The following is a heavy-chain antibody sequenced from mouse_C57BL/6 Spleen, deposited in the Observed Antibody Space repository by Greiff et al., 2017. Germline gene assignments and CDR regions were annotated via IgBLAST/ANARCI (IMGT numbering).Heavy chain of an antibody. J-gene: IGHJ2*01. V-gene: IGHV1-74*01. CDR2: IHPSDSDT. Sequence: QVQLQQPGAELVKPGASVKVSCKASGYTFTSYWMHWGKQRPGQGLEWIGRIHPSDSDTNYNQKFKGKATLTVDKSSSSAYMQLSSLTSEDTAVYYCAIGADYGNYGDYWGQGTTLTVSS. CDR1: GYTFTSYW. D-gene: IGHD2-1*01. CDR3: AIGADYGNYGDY.